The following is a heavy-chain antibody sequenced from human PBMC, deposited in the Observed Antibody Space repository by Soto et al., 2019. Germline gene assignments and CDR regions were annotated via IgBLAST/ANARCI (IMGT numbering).Heavy chain of an antibody. CDR1: GGSISSSSYY. CDR3: ASQQLVHYYYGMDV. D-gene: IGHD6-13*01. J-gene: IGHJ6*02. V-gene: IGHV4-39*01. CDR2: IYYSGST. Sequence: QLQLQESGPGLVKPSETLSLTCTVSGGSISSSSYYWGWIRQPPGKGLEWIGSIYYSGSTYYNPSLKGRVNISVDTSKNQFSLKLSSVTAADTAVYYCASQQLVHYYYGMDVWGQGTTVTVSS.